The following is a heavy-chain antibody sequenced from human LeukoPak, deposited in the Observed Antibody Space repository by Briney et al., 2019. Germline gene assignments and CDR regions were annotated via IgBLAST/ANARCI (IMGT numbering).Heavy chain of an antibody. CDR1: GFSFGTYS. V-gene: IGHV3-33*01. CDR2: IWYDGSNE. D-gene: IGHD2-8*01. CDR3: AREMAV. J-gene: IGHJ4*02. Sequence: GRSLSLSCVASGFSFGTYSMHWARQVPGKGLEWVAVIWYDGSNEDYADSVKGRFTISRDNSKNTLYLQMNSLRAEDTAVYYCAREMAVWGQGALVTVSS.